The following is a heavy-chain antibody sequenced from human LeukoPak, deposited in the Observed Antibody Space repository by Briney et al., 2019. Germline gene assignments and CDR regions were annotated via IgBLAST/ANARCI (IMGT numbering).Heavy chain of an antibody. V-gene: IGHV3-23*01. J-gene: IGHJ4*02. CDR3: AKDLETVTKNNLDY. D-gene: IGHD4-17*01. CDR2: ISGSGGST. Sequence: AISGSGGSTYYADSVKGRFTISRDNSKNTLYLQMNSLRAEDTAVYYCAKDLETVTKNNLDYWGQGTLVTVSS.